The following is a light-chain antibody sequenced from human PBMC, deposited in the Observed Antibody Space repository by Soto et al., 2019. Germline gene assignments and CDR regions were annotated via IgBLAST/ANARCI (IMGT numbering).Light chain of an antibody. V-gene: IGKV3-15*01. CDR2: DAS. Sequence: EIVMTQSPSTLSVSPGERATLSCMASQSVSSYLALYQQKPGQAPRLLIYDASTRATGIPARFSGSGSGTEFTLTISSLQSEDFAVYYCQQYNNWPLFGGGTKVEIK. CDR1: QSVSSY. J-gene: IGKJ4*01. CDR3: QQYNNWPL.